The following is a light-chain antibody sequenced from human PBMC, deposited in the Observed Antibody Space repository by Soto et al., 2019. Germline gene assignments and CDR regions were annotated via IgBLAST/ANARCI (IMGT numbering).Light chain of an antibody. V-gene: IGLV2-23*02. Sequence: QSVLTQPASVSGSPGRSITISCTGTSSDVGGYNYVSWYQQHPGKAPKLMIYDVSNRPSGVSGRFSGSKSGNTASLTISWLQADDEADYYCCAFARSTTFYVFGTGTKVTVL. CDR3: CAFARSTTFYV. CDR1: SSDVGGYNY. CDR2: DVS. J-gene: IGLJ1*01.